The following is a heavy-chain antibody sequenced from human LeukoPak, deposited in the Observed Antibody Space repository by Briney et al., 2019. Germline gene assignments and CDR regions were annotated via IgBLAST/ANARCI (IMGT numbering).Heavy chain of an antibody. CDR1: GYMFNLYG. J-gene: IGHJ5*01. V-gene: IGHV1-18*01. CDR3: AGRYKLYNWFDR. D-gene: IGHD1-14*01. CDR2: ISAYNGNT. Sequence: ASVKVSCKASGYMFNLYGISWVRQAPGQGLEWMGWISAYNGNTNYAQKLQGRVTMITDTSTSTAYMELRSLRSDDTAVYYCAGRYKLYNWFDRWGQGSLVTVSS.